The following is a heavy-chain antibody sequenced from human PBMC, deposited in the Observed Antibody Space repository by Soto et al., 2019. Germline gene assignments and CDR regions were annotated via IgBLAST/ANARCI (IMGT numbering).Heavy chain of an antibody. J-gene: IGHJ4*02. CDR3: ARAEVDY. V-gene: IGHV3-74*01. CDR1: VFTFGNYW. Sequence: EVQLVESGGGLVQPGGSLRLSCAASVFTFGNYWMHWVRQAPGKGLEWVSRMTSDGTTTNYADSVKGRFTVSRDNAKNTLYLQMNSLRVEDTAMYYCARAEVDYWGPGTLVTVSS. CDR2: MTSDGTTT.